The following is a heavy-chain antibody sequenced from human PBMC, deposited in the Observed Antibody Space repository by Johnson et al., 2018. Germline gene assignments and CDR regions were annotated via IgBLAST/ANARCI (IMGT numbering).Heavy chain of an antibody. CDR2: TYYRSKWVS. D-gene: IGHD3-10*01. CDR3: ARARYLSGRFYGMDV. V-gene: IGHV6-1*01. Sequence: QVQLVQSGPGLVKPSQTLSLTCAISGDGVSSNSAAWNWIRQSPSRGLEWLGRTYYRSKWVSDYVVSVKGRITINPDTSKNQFPLQLNSVTPEDTALYYCARARYLSGRFYGMDVWGQGTTVTVSS. CDR1: GDGVSSNSAA. J-gene: IGHJ6*02.